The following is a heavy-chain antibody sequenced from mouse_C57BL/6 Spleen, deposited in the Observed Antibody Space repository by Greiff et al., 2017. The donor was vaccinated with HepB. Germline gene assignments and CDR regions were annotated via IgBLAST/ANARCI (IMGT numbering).Heavy chain of an antibody. CDR3: ARCPFITTVVAPYYAMDY. J-gene: IGHJ4*01. CDR1: GYTFTSYT. Sequence: VQLQQSGAELARPGASVKMSCKASGYTFTSYTMHWVKQRPGQGLEWIGYINPSSGYTKYNQKFKDKATLTADKSSSTAYMQLSSLTSEDSAVYYCARCPFITTVVAPYYAMDYWGQGTSVTVSS. D-gene: IGHD1-1*01. CDR2: INPSSGYT. V-gene: IGHV1-4*01.